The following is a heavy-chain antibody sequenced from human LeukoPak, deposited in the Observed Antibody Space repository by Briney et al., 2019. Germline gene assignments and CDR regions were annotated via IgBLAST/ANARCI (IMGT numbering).Heavy chain of an antibody. D-gene: IGHD3-10*01. CDR1: GGSINSYY. V-gene: IGHV4-59*12. Sequence: SETLSLTCTVSGGSINSYYWSWIRQPPGKGLEWIGYIYYSGSTNYNPSLKSRVTISVDTSKNQFSLRLSSVTALDTAVYYCARTEVPYYYGSGSPPHFDYWGQGTLVTVSS. CDR2: IYYSGST. CDR3: ARTEVPYYYGSGSPPHFDY. J-gene: IGHJ4*02.